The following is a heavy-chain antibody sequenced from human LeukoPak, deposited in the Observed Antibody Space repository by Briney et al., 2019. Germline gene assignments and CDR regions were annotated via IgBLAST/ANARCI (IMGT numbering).Heavy chain of an antibody. D-gene: IGHD4-11*01. CDR1: GYTFARYG. CDR3: ARDGTYSGGPDY. J-gene: IGHJ4*02. V-gene: IGHV1-18*01. Sequence: ASVKVSCKASGYTFARYGISWVRQAPGQGLEWMGWISTYNGNTNYAQRLQGRVTMTTDASTSTAYMELRSLTSDDTAVYYCARDGTYSGGPDYWGQGTLVTVSS. CDR2: ISTYNGNT.